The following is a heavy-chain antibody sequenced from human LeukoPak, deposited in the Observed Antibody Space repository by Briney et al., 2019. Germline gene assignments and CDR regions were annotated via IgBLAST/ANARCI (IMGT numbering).Heavy chain of an antibody. CDR1: GGSISSYY. V-gene: IGHV4-59*01. D-gene: IGHD3-10*01. CDR3: ARSQFYGSGSYQGRWFDP. Sequence: SETLSLTCTVSGGSISSYYWSWIRQPPGKGLEWIGYIYYSGSTNYNPSLKSRVTISVDTSKNQFSLKLSSVTAADTAVYYCARSQFYGSGSYQGRWFDPWGQGTLVTVSS. CDR2: IYYSGST. J-gene: IGHJ5*02.